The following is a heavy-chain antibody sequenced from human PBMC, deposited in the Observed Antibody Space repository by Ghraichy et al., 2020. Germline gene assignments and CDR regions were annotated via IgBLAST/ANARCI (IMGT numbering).Heavy chain of an antibody. CDR2: ISYDGSNK. D-gene: IGHD6-19*01. J-gene: IGHJ4*02. CDR1: GFTFSSYG. V-gene: IGHV3-30*18. Sequence: GGSLRLSCAASGFTFSSYGMHWVRQAPGKGLEWVAVISYDGSNKYYADSVKGRFTISRDNSKNTLYLQMNSLRAEDTAVYYCAKGAVAALDFHFDYWGQGTLVTVSS. CDR3: AKGAVAALDFHFDY.